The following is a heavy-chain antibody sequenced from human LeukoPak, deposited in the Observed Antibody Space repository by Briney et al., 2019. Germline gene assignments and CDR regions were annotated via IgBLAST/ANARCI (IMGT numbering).Heavy chain of an antibody. J-gene: IGHJ4*02. CDR2: INPNSGGT. V-gene: IGHV1-2*02. Sequence: ASVKVSCKASGYTFTGYYMHWVRQAPGQGLEWMGWINPNSGGTNYAQKFQGRVTMTRDTSISTAYMELSRLRSDDTAMYYCARLCSGGSCYGEVDYWGQGTLVTVSS. CDR1: GYTFTGYY. D-gene: IGHD2-15*01. CDR3: ARLCSGGSCYGEVDY.